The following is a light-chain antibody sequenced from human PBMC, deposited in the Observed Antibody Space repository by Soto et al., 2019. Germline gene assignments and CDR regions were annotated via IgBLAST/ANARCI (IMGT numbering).Light chain of an antibody. V-gene: IGLV2-23*02. CDR3: CIYAGSSLV. CDR1: SSDVGSYNL. CDR2: EVS. J-gene: IGLJ1*01. Sequence: QSVLTQPASVSGSPGQSITISCTGTSSDVGSYNLVSWYQQHPGKAPKLMIYEVSKRPSGVSNRFSGSKSGNTASLTISGLQVDVEAAYSSCIYAGSSLVFGTSTKVTV.